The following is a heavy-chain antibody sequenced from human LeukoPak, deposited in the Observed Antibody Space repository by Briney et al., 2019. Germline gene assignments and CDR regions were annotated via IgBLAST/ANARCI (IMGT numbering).Heavy chain of an antibody. D-gene: IGHD5-18*01. V-gene: IGHV3-53*01. J-gene: IGHJ4*02. Sequence: GGSLRLSCAASGFTVSSSYMSWVRQAPGKGLEWVSLIYSGGSTYYADSVKGRFTISRDNSKNTLYLQMNSLRPEDTAVYYCAKGYNYAYEYWGQGTLVTVS. CDR3: AKGYNYAYEY. CDR1: GFTVSSSY. CDR2: IYSGGST.